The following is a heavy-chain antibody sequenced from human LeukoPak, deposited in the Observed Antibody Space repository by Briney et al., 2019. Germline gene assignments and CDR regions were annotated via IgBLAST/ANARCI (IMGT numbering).Heavy chain of an antibody. CDR1: GYTLTAYY. CDR3: ARESGALSYFGY. V-gene: IGHV1-2*06. CDR2: INPNTGGT. D-gene: IGHD1-26*01. Sequence: ASVKVSCKASGYTLTAYYMHWVRQAPGQGLEWMGRINPNTGGTNYAQKFQGRVTMTRDTSISSAYMELTRLRSDDTAVYYCARESGALSYFGYWGLGTLVTVSS. J-gene: IGHJ4*01.